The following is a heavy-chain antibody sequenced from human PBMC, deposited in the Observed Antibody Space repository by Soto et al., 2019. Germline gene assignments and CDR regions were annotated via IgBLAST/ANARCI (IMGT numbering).Heavy chain of an antibody. J-gene: IGHJ4*02. D-gene: IGHD3-22*01. CDR3: ARHPPARGHYDSSVRGPGFDY. CDR2: IYYSGST. CDR1: GGSISSSSYY. Sequence: SETLSLTCTVSGGSISSSSYYWGWIRQPPGKGLEWIGSIYYSGSTYYNPSLKSRVTISVDTSKNQFSLKLSSVTAADTAVYYCARHPPARGHYDSSVRGPGFDYWGQGTLVTVSS. V-gene: IGHV4-39*01.